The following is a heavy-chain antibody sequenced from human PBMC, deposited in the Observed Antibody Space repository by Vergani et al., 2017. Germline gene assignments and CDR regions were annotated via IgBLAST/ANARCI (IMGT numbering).Heavy chain of an antibody. D-gene: IGHD1-14*01. Sequence: QLQLQESGPGLVKPSETLSLTCTVSGGSISSSSYYWGWIRQPPGKGLEWIGSIYYSGSTYYNPSLKSRVTISVDTSKNQFSLKLSSVTAADTAVYYCATNRLGGYRYFDLWGRGTLVTVSS. CDR3: ATNRLGGYRYFDL. CDR2: IYYSGST. J-gene: IGHJ2*01. CDR1: GGSISSSSYY. V-gene: IGHV4-39*01.